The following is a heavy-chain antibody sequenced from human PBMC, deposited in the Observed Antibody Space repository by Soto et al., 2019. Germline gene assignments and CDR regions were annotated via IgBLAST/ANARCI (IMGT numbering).Heavy chain of an antibody. CDR2: IYPGDSDT. CDR3: ASRTSTTTDAFDS. D-gene: IGHD1-26*01. J-gene: IGHJ3*02. CDR1: GYSFTSYW. Sequence: PGESLKISCKGSGYSFTSYWIGWVRQMPGKGLEWMGIIYPGDSDTRYSPSFQGQVTISADKSISTAYLQWSSLKASDTAMYYCASRTSTTTDAFDSWGQGTRVTVSS. V-gene: IGHV5-51*01.